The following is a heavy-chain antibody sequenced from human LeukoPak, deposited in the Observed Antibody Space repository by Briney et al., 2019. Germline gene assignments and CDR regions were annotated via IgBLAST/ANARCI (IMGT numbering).Heavy chain of an antibody. D-gene: IGHD3-22*01. V-gene: IGHV3-7*01. Sequence: PGGSLRLSCAASGFTFSSYWMSWVRQAPGKGLEWVANIKQDGSEKYYVDSVKGRFTISRDNAKNSLYLQMNSLRAEDTAVYYCASGYYYDSSGYFYWGQGTLVTVSS. CDR2: IKQDGSEK. J-gene: IGHJ4*02. CDR1: GFTFSSYW. CDR3: ASGYYYDSSGYFY.